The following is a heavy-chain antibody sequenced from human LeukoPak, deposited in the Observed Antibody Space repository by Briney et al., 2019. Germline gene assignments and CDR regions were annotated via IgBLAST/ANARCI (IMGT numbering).Heavy chain of an antibody. Sequence: GGSLRLSCAASGFTFSSYAMSWVRQAPGKGLEWVSAISGSGGSTYYADSVKGRFTIPRDNSKNTLYLQMNSLRAEDTAVYYCAKPIRYCSSTSCNPTDYWGQGTLVTVSS. CDR1: GFTFSSYA. J-gene: IGHJ4*02. CDR3: AKPIRYCSSTSCNPTDY. V-gene: IGHV3-23*01. D-gene: IGHD2-2*01. CDR2: ISGSGGST.